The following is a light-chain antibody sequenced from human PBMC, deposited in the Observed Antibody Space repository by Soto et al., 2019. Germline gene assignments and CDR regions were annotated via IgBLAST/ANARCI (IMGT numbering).Light chain of an antibody. Sequence: DIQMTKSTSSLSASVGDRVSITCQASQGVSDHLNWYQQRPGKAPKLLIYDASNLHAGVPSRFRGSGSGTEFSFTINSLQPEDIATYYCQQYDDLPITFGQGTRLEIE. CDR2: DAS. CDR1: QGVSDH. V-gene: IGKV1-33*01. CDR3: QQYDDLPIT. J-gene: IGKJ5*01.